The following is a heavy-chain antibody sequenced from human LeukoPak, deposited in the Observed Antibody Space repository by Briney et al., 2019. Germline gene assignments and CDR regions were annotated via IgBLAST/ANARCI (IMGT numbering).Heavy chain of an antibody. CDR2: IYYSGST. Sequence: SETQSLTCTVSGGSISNYYWSWIRQPPGKGLEWIGYIYYSGSTNYNPSLKSRVTISVDTSKNQFSLKLNSVTAADTAVYYCARRYGSGSNPFDPWGQGTLVTVSS. J-gene: IGHJ5*02. D-gene: IGHD3-10*01. V-gene: IGHV4-59*08. CDR3: ARRYGSGSNPFDP. CDR1: GGSISNYY.